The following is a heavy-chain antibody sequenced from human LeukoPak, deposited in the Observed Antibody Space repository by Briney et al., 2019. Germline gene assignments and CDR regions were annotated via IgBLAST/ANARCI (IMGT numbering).Heavy chain of an antibody. CDR3: AREGKDIVVVPAPMRYYHYMAV. Sequence: PSETLSLTCTVSGGSISSYYWSWIRQPPGKGLEGIGYIYYSGSTNYNPSLKSRVTISVDTSKNQFSLKLSSVPAADTAVYYCAREGKDIVVVPAPMRYYHYMAVWGKGTTATIS. V-gene: IGHV4-59*01. J-gene: IGHJ6*03. CDR1: GGSISSYY. CDR2: IYYSGST. D-gene: IGHD2-2*01.